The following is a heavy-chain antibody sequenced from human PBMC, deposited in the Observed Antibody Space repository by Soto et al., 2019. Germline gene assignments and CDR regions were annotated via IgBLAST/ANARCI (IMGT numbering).Heavy chain of an antibody. CDR1: GCTFSSYA. V-gene: IGHV3-30-3*01. D-gene: IGHD3-22*01. Sequence: PGGSLRLSCAASGCTFSSYAMHCVRQATGKGLEWVAVISYDGSNKYYADSVKGRFTISRDNSKNTLYLQMNSLRAEDTAVYYCARDGNAVGYYDSSGPEYWGQGTLVTVSS. CDR2: ISYDGSNK. CDR3: ARDGNAVGYYDSSGPEY. J-gene: IGHJ4*02.